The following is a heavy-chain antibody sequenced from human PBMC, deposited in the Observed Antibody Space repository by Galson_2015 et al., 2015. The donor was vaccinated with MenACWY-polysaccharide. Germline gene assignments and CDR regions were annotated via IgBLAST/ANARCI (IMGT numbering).Heavy chain of an antibody. V-gene: IGHV4-4*07. J-gene: IGHJ6*02. Sequence: ETLSLTCSVSGGSINNYYWTWIRQPAGKGLEWIGRMYTTGSTNSNPSLKSRLTMSLDTSKNQFSLKLSSVTAADTAVYYCARVRGGQWSRYSMDVWGQGTTVTVSS. CDR3: ARVRGGQWSRYSMDV. CDR2: MYTTGST. CDR1: GGSINNYY. D-gene: IGHD2-15*01.